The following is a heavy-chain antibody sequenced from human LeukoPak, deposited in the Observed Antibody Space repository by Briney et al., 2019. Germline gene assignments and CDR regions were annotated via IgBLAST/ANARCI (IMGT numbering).Heavy chain of an antibody. D-gene: IGHD1-26*01. Sequence: SETLSLTCAVYGGFFSGYYWSWIRQPPGKGLEWIGEINHGGSTNYNPSLKSRVTISVDTSKNQFSLKLSSVTAADTAVYYCAGRPGGGSYYGYYYYMDVWGEGTTVTVSS. V-gene: IGHV4-34*01. CDR2: INHGGST. CDR1: GGFFSGYY. J-gene: IGHJ6*03. CDR3: AGRPGGGSYYGYYYYMDV.